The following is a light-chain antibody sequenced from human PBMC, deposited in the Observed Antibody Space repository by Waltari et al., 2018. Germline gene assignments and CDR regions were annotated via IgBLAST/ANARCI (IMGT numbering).Light chain of an antibody. CDR1: SSDVGAYNY. Sequence: QSALTQPRSVSGSPGQSVTISCTGTSSDVGAYNYVSWYQQHPGKAPKLMIYDVSKRPSGVPDRFSGSKSGNTASLTISGLQADDESDYYCCSYAGTYTWVFAGGTKVTVL. CDR2: DVS. V-gene: IGLV2-11*01. J-gene: IGLJ2*01. CDR3: CSYAGTYTWV.